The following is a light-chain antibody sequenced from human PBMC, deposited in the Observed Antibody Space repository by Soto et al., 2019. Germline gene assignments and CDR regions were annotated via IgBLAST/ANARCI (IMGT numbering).Light chain of an antibody. Sequence: QSALTQPASVSGSPGQSITISCTGTSSNVGSYNLVSWYQHHPGKAPKLMIYDVSKRPSGVSNRFSGSKSGITASLTISGLQAEDEADYYCCSYAGNSDVVFGGGTQLTVL. V-gene: IGLV2-23*02. CDR1: SSNVGSYNL. CDR2: DVS. J-gene: IGLJ2*01. CDR3: CSYAGNSDVV.